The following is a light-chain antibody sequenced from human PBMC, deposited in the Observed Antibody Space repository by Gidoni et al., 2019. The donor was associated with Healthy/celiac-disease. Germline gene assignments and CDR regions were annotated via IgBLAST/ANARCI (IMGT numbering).Light chain of an antibody. CDR3: QQYYSYPPA. Sequence: AIRMTQSPSSFSASTGDRVTITCRASQGISSYVAWYQQKPGKAPKLLIYAASTLQSWVPSRFSGSGSGTDFTLTISCLQSEDFATYYCQQYYSYPPAFGPGTKVDIK. J-gene: IGKJ3*01. CDR2: AAS. CDR1: QGISSY. V-gene: IGKV1-8*01.